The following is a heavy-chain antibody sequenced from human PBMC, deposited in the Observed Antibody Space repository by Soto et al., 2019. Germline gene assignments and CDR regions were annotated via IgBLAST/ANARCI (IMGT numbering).Heavy chain of an antibody. CDR2: INPSGGST. V-gene: IGHV1-46*03. CDR3: ARENTDIVARRPLHYFDH. Sequence: ASVKVSCKASGYTFTSYYMHWVRQAPGQGLEWMGIINPSGGSTSYAQKFQGRVTMTRDTSTSTVYMELSSLRSEDTAVYYCARENTDIVARRPLHYFDHWGQGTLVTVSS. D-gene: IGHD5-12*01. CDR1: GYTFTSYY. J-gene: IGHJ4*02.